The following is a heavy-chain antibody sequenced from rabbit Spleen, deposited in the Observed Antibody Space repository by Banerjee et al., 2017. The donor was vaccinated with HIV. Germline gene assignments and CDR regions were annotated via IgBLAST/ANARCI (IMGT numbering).Heavy chain of an antibody. D-gene: IGHD8-1*01. J-gene: IGHJ6*01. V-gene: IGHV1S40*01. CDR3: ARDSGTSFSSYGMDL. CDR1: GFSFTYIDY. Sequence: QSLEESGGDLVKPGASLTLTCTASGFSFTYIDYLCWVRQPPGKGPEWIACVAAGVSFTSCYATWAKGQFTISKASSTTVTLQMTSLTAGDTASYFCARDSGTSFSSYGMDLWGQGTLVTVS. CDR2: VAAGVSFTS.